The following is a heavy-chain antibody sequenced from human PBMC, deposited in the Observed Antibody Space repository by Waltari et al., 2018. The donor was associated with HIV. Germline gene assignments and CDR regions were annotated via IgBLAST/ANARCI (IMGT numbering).Heavy chain of an antibody. D-gene: IGHD3-16*01. CDR3: TTVGGGTRDY. Sequence: EVLLVESGGGLGKPGGSLRLSCAASGFTFSDAWMSWVRQAPGKGLEVVGRIKSNTDGGTTDYAAPVKGRFTISRDDSKTTLYLEMNSLKAEDTAVYYCTTVGGGTRDYWGQGTLITVSS. CDR1: GFTFSDAW. J-gene: IGHJ4*02. V-gene: IGHV3-15*01. CDR2: IKSNTDGGTT.